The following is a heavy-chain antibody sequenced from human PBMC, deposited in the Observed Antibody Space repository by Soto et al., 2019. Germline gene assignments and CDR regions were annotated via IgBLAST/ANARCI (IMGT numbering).Heavy chain of an antibody. V-gene: IGHV1-69*13. Sequence: SVKVSCKASGGTFSSYAISWVRQAPGQGLEWMGGIIPIFGTANYAQKFQGRVTITADESTSTAYMELSSLRSEDTAVYYCARASHYYGSGILDAFDSWGQGTMVTVSS. D-gene: IGHD3-10*01. CDR2: IIPIFGTA. J-gene: IGHJ3*02. CDR3: ARASHYYGSGILDAFDS. CDR1: GGTFSSYA.